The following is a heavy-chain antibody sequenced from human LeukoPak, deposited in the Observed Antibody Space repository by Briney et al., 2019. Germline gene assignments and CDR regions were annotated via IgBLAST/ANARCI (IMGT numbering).Heavy chain of an antibody. D-gene: IGHD3-10*01. Sequence: GGSLRLSCAASGFTFSSYAMSWVRQAPGKGLEWVSAISGSDGSTYYADSVKGRFTISRDNSKNTLYLQMNSLRAEDTAVYYCAKKFLRGVSIDYWGQGTLVTVSS. V-gene: IGHV3-23*01. CDR1: GFTFSSYA. CDR3: AKKFLRGVSIDY. CDR2: ISGSDGST. J-gene: IGHJ4*02.